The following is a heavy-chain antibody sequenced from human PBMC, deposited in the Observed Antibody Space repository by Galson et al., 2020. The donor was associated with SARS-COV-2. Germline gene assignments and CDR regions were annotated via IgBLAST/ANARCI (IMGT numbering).Heavy chain of an antibody. D-gene: IGHD6-19*01. V-gene: IGHV3-66*01. CDR1: GFTVSSYY. CDR3: ARDLMEAGSLDY. J-gene: IGHJ4*02. CDR2: IYSGGST. Sequence: GESLKISCAASGFTVSSYYMSWVRQAPGKGLEWVSVIYSGGSTYYADSVKGRFTISRDNSKNTLYLQMNSLRAEDTAVYYCARDLMEAGSLDYWGQGTLVTVSS.